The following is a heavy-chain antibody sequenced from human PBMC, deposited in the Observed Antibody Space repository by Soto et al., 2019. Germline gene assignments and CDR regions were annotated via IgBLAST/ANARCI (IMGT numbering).Heavy chain of an antibody. V-gene: IGHV4-34*01. CDR1: GGSFSDFY. Sequence: XGTLSLTCAVYGGSFSDFYWSGIRQPPGKGLEWIGEINHSGSTNYNPSLKSRVTISIDTTKKQFSLKLSSVTAADTAVYYCATTPRGKNWFDPWGQGTLVTVS. CDR3: ATTPRGKNWFDP. J-gene: IGHJ5*02. D-gene: IGHD3-10*01. CDR2: INHSGST.